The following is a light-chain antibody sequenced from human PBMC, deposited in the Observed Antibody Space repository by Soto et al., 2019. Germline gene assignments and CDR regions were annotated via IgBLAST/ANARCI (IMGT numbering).Light chain of an antibody. CDR1: SSDVGSYNL. CDR3: CSYAGSSTQV. Sequence: QSALTQPASVSGSPGQSITISCTGTSSDVGSYNLVSWYQQHPGKAPKLMIYEGSKRPSGVSNRFSGSKSGNTASLTSSGLQAEDEADYYCCSYAGSSTQVFGGGTKLTVL. CDR2: EGS. J-gene: IGLJ2*01. V-gene: IGLV2-23*01.